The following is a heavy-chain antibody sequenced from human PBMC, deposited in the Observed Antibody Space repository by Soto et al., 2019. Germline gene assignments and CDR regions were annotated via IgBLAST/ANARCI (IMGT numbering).Heavy chain of an antibody. D-gene: IGHD6-25*01. CDR1: GYIFTSYG. J-gene: IGHJ4*02. CDR3: ARTLSSAASPYYFDF. Sequence: QVQLMHSGAEVKKPGASVKVSCKASGYIFTSYGISWVRQAPGQGLEWMGWISTSNGNTRFAQKFQCRVNMTTDTSTTPVNMELRSLRSDDTAAYYCARTLSSAASPYYFDFGGQGTLVTVSS. V-gene: IGHV1-18*04. CDR2: ISTSNGNT.